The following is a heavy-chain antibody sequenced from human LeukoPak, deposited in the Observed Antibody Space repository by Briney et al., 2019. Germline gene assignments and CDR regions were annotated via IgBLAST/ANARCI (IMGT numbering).Heavy chain of an antibody. CDR3: ARAPYYFDRVAS. V-gene: IGHV1-46*01. D-gene: IGHD3-22*01. J-gene: IGHJ4*02. CDR2: INPVGGST. CDR1: GYTFTTYY. Sequence: GASVNVSCKASGYTFTTYYIKWVRQAPGQGLEWMGVINPVGGSTTYAQEFQGRVTMTRDMSTSTVYMELSSLRSEDTAVYYCARAPYYFDRVASWGQGPLVTVSS.